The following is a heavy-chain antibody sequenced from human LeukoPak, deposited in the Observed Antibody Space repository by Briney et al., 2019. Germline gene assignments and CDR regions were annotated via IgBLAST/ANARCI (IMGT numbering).Heavy chain of an antibody. CDR1: GLSFSTSW. CDR3: ARENYGMDV. Sequence: GGSLRLSCAVSGLSFSTSWMDWVRQAPGKGLVWVSRINSDGSSTSYADSVKGRFTISRDNAKNTLYLQMNSLRAEDTAVYYCARENYGMDVWGQGTTVTVSS. V-gene: IGHV3-74*01. CDR2: INSDGSST. J-gene: IGHJ6*02.